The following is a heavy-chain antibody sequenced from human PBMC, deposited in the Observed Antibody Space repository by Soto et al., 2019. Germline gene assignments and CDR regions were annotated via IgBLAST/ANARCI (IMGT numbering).Heavy chain of an antibody. D-gene: IGHD2-15*01. CDR1: GFTFSSYA. CDR2: ISGNGGST. Sequence: EVQLVESGGGLVQPGGSLRLSCAASGFTFSSYALHWVRQAPGEGLEYVSTISGNGGSTYYANSVKGRFTISRDNSKNTRYLQMGSLRAEDMGVYSCAREVVAATYDYWGQGTLVTVSS. CDR3: AREVVAATYDY. J-gene: IGHJ4*02. V-gene: IGHV3-64*01.